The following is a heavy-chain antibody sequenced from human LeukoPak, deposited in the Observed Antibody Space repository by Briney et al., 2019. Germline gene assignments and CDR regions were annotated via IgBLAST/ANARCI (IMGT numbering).Heavy chain of an antibody. Sequence: LGGSLLLSCVASGFPFSSYWMTWVRQAPGKGLEWVANIKQDGSKKSYVDSVKGRFTISRDNAKNSLYLQMNSLRAEDTAIYYCTRVGYIDEGIDYWGQGTLVTVSS. V-gene: IGHV3-7*04. CDR2: IKQDGSKK. D-gene: IGHD5-24*01. CDR1: GFPFSSYW. CDR3: TRVGYIDEGIDY. J-gene: IGHJ4*02.